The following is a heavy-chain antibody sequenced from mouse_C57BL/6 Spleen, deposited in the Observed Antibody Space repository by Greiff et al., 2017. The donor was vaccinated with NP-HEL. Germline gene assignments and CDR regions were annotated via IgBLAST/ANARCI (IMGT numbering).Heavy chain of an antibody. Sequence: EVQLQESGPGLVKPSQSLSLTCSVTGYSITSGYYWNWIRQFPGNKLEWMGYISYDGSNNYNPSLKNRISITRDTSKNQFFLKLNSVTTEDTATYYCARDDGYHYAMDYWGQGTSVTVSS. CDR3: ARDDGYHYAMDY. CDR1: GYSITSGYY. V-gene: IGHV3-6*01. CDR2: ISYDGSN. D-gene: IGHD2-3*01. J-gene: IGHJ4*01.